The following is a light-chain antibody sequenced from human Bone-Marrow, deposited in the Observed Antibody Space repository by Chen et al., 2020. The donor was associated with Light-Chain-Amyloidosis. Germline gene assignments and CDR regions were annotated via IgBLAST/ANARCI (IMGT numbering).Light chain of an antibody. CDR3: QRYYSHPKT. Sequence: DIVMTQSPDSLAVSLGERDTINCKSSQSVLHSSNNKNYLAWYQQKPGQPPKLLIYWASTRESGVPDRFSGSGSGTDFTLTIRSLQAEDVAVYYCQRYYSHPKTFGQGIKVEIK. CDR1: QSVLHSSNNKNY. CDR2: WAS. V-gene: IGKV4-1*01. J-gene: IGKJ1*01.